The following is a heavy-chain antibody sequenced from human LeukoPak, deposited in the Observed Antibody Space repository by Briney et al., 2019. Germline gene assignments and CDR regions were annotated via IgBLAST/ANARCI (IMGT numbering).Heavy chain of an antibody. CDR1: GFTFSGSA. CDR2: IRSKANNYAT. Sequence: GGSLRLSCAAPGFTFSGSAVHWVRQASGKGLEWVGRIRSKANNYATAYAASVKGRFTISREDSKNTAYLQMNSLKTEDTAVYYCTRRNKDDSSGYYYDWGQGTLVTVSS. J-gene: IGHJ4*02. V-gene: IGHV3-73*01. D-gene: IGHD3-22*01. CDR3: TRRNKDDSSGYYYD.